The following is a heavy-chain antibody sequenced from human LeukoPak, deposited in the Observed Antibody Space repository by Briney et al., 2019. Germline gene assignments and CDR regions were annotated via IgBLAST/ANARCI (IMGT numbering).Heavy chain of an antibody. J-gene: IGHJ4*02. D-gene: IGHD1-1*01. Sequence: GGSLRLSCAASGVTFTSYAMAWVRQAPGKGLEWVSAISGSGGSTYYADSVKGRFTISRDNSKNTLYLQMNSLRAEDTAVYYCAKDDWNDIYYSYWGQGTLVTVSS. CDR3: AKDDWNDIYYSY. V-gene: IGHV3-23*01. CDR2: ISGSGGST. CDR1: GVTFTSYA.